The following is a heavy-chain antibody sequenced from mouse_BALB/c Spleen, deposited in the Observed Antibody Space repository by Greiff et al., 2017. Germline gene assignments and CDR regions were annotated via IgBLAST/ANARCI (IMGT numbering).Heavy chain of an antibody. CDR2: ISYDGSN. Sequence: ESGPGLVKPSQSLSLTCSVTGYSITSGYYWNWIRQFPGNKLEWMGYISYDGSNNYNPSLKNRISITRDTSKNQFFLKLNSVTTEDTATYYCANWDYAMDYWGQGTSVTVSS. D-gene: IGHD4-1*01. CDR1: GYSITSGYY. CDR3: ANWDYAMDY. V-gene: IGHV3-6*02. J-gene: IGHJ4*01.